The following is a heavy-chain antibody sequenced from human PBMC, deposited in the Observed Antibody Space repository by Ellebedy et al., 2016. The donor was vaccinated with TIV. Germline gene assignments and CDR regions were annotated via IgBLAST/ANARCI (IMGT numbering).Heavy chain of an antibody. CDR1: GYTFTSYG. Sequence: ASVKVSCKASGYTFTSYGISWVRQAPGQGLEWMGWISAYNGNTNYAQKLQGRVTMTTDTSKSTAYMELSSLRSEDTAVYYCARYCSGGSCYTNYYGMDVWGQGTTVTVSS. CDR2: ISAYNGNT. CDR3: ARYCSGGSCYTNYYGMDV. J-gene: IGHJ6*02. V-gene: IGHV1-18*01. D-gene: IGHD2-15*01.